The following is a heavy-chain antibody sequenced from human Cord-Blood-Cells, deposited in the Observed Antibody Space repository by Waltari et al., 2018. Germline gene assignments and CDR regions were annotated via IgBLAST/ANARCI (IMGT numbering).Heavy chain of an antibody. Sequence: QVQLQESGPGLVTPSETLSLTCAVPGYSISSGYYRGWIRQPPGKGLEWIGSIYHSGSTYYNPSLKSRVTISVDTSKNQFSLKLSSVTAADTAVYYCARDNYDSSGYYFQHWGQGTLVTVSS. CDR2: IYHSGST. CDR3: ARDNYDSSGYYFQH. V-gene: IGHV4-38-2*02. CDR1: GYSISSGYY. J-gene: IGHJ1*01. D-gene: IGHD3-22*01.